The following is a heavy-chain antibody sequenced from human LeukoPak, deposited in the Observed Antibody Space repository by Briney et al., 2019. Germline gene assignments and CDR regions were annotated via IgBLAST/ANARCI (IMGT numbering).Heavy chain of an antibody. CDR2: IYSSGTT. V-gene: IGHV4-39*01. J-gene: IGHJ1*01. D-gene: IGHD1-7*01. Sequence: SETLSLTCTVSGVSISSSSYYWGWIRQPPGKGLECIGNIYSSGTTYYNPSPKSRVTISIDTSESQFSLRLSSVTAADTAVYYCVQNIPGTIEHWGQGTLVTVSS. CDR1: GVSISSSSYY. CDR3: VQNIPGTIEH.